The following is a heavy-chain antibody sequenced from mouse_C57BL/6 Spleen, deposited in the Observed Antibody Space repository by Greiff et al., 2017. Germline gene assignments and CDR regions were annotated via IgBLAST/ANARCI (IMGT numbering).Heavy chain of an antibody. J-gene: IGHJ4*01. CDR2: IYPGGGYT. D-gene: IGHD1-1*01. CDR1: GYTFTNYW. CDR3: ARERVYGSSYGTAMDY. V-gene: IGHV1-63*01. Sequence: VKLAESGAELVRPGTSVKMSCKASGYTFTNYWIGWAKQRPGHGLEWIGEIYPGGGYTNYNEKFKGQATLTADKSSSTAYMQFSSLTSEDSAIYYCARERVYGSSYGTAMDYWGQGTSVTVSS.